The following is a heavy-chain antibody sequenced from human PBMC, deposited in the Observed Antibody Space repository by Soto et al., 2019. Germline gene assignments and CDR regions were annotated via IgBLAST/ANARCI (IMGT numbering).Heavy chain of an antibody. V-gene: IGHV1-2*04. CDR2: INPNSGGT. CDR1: GYTFTGYY. J-gene: IGHJ6*02. D-gene: IGHD3-3*01. CDR3: ARATYYDFWSGLRPYYYYGMDV. Sequence: ASVKVSCKASGYTFTGYYMHWVRQAPGQGLEWMGWINPNSGGTNYAQKSQGWVTMTRDTSISTAYMELSRLRSDDTAVYYCARATYYDFWSGLRPYYYYGMDVWGQGTTVTVSS.